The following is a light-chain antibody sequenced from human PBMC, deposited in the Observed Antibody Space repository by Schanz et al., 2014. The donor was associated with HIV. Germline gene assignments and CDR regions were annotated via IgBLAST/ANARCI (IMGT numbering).Light chain of an antibody. V-gene: IGKV3-11*01. J-gene: IGKJ4*01. Sequence: DIVLTQSPATLSLSPGERATLSCRASQSVSSFLAWYQQKPGQAPRLLIYTASNRATGIPARFSGSGSGTDFTLTISNLEPEDFAVYYCHHHGSSRGTFGGGTKVEIK. CDR1: QSVSSF. CDR2: TAS. CDR3: HHHGSSRGT.